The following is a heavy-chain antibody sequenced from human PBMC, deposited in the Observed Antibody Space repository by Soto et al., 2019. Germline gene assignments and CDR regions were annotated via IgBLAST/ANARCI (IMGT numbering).Heavy chain of an antibody. CDR3: ARHFSADRNWFDP. J-gene: IGHJ5*02. CDR2: IYYSGST. CDR1: GGSISSSSYY. D-gene: IGHD3-3*02. Sequence: PSETLSLTCTVSGGSISSSSYYWGWIRQPPGKGLEWIGSIYYSGSTYYNPSLKSRVTISVDTSKNQFSLKLSSETAADTAVYYCARHFSADRNWFDPWGQGTLVTVSS. V-gene: IGHV4-39*01.